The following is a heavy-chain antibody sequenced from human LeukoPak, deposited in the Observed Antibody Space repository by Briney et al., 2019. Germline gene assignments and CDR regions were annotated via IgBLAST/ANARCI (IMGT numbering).Heavy chain of an antibody. CDR2: IYYSGST. Sequence: SQTLSLTCTVSGGSISSGDYYWSWIRQPPGKGLEWIGYIYYSGSTYYNPSLKSRVTISVDTFKNQFSLKLSSVTAADTAVYYCARGGLYSSSWLNWFDPWGQGTLVTVSS. D-gene: IGHD6-13*01. CDR3: ARGGLYSSSWLNWFDP. V-gene: IGHV4-30-4*01. CDR1: GGSISSGDYY. J-gene: IGHJ5*02.